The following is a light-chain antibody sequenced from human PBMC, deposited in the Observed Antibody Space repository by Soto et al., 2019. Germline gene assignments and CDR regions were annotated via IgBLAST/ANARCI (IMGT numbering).Light chain of an antibody. CDR2: DAS. CDR3: QQYNSWPET. CDR1: QSVSSN. Sequence: EIALTQSPGTLSLSPGERATLSCRASQSVSSNYLAWYQQKPGQAPRLFIYDASTRATGIPARFTGSGSGTEFTLTISSLQSEDFAVYYCQQYNSWPETFGQGTKVDIK. V-gene: IGKV3-15*01. J-gene: IGKJ1*01.